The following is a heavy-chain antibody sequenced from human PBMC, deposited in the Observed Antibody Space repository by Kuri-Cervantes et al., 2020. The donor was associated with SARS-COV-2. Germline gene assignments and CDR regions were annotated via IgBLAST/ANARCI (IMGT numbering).Heavy chain of an antibody. V-gene: IGHV4-59*01. D-gene: IGHD2-2*02. CDR2: IYYSGST. CDR3: ARDSPLERYCSSTSCYRSYYGMDV. Sequence: SQTLSLTCAVYGGSFSGYYWSWIRQPPGKGLEWIGYIYYSGSTNYNPSLKSRVTISVDTSKNQFSLKLSSVTAADTAVYYCARDSPLERYCSSTSCYRSYYGMDVWGQGTTVTVSS. CDR1: GGSFSGYY. J-gene: IGHJ6*02.